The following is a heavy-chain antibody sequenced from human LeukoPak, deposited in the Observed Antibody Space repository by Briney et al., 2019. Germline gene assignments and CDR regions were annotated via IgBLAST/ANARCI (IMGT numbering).Heavy chain of an antibody. CDR3: AKDSVLTGYSSGWYSENWFDP. CDR2: ISYDGSNK. Sequence: GGCLRLSCAASGFTFSSYGMHWVRQAPGKGLEWVAVISYDGSNKYYADSVKGRFTISRDNSKNTLYLQTNSLRAEDTAVYYCAKDSVLTGYSSGWYSENWFDPWGQGTLVTASS. D-gene: IGHD6-19*01. J-gene: IGHJ5*02. CDR1: GFTFSSYG. V-gene: IGHV3-30*18.